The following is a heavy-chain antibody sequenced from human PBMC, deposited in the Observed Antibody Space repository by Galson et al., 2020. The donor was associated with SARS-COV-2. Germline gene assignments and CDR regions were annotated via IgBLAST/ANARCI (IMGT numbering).Heavy chain of an antibody. Sequence: GGSLRLSCAASGFTFSGQAMHWVRQTPGKGLEWVGIISYDGTNRYNGDSVKGRFTISRDNSKSTLFLQMNNLRPEDTATYYCARETDDYASSWYDYWGQGTRVTVSS. V-gene: IGHV3-30*04. CDR3: ARETDDYASSWYDY. J-gene: IGHJ4*02. CDR2: ISYDGTNR. CDR1: GFTFSGQA. D-gene: IGHD6-13*01.